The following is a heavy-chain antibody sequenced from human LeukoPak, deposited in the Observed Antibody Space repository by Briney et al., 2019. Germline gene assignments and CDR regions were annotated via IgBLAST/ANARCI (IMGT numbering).Heavy chain of an antibody. CDR3: VRARPTSGWSHDAFDI. CDR1: GFNLTNYD. V-gene: IGHV3-13*01. J-gene: IGHJ3*02. Sequence: GGSLRLSCEGSGFNLTNYDMHWVRQGTGKGLEWVSVFGTAADTYYVDSVEGRFTISRENAKNSLYLQMNSLRAEDTAVYYCVRARPTSGWSHDAFDIWGQGPMVFVST. D-gene: IGHD6-19*01. CDR2: FGTAADT.